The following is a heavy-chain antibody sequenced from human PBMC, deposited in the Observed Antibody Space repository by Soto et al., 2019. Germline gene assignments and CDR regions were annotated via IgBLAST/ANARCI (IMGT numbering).Heavy chain of an antibody. CDR2: ISNIGGST. D-gene: IGHD1-1*01. V-gene: IGHV3-23*01. CDR1: GFTFSSYV. CDR3: AKPRYNWNFDAFDI. J-gene: IGHJ3*02. Sequence: EVQLLESGGGLVQPGGSLRLSCAASGFTFSSYVMSWVRQAPGKGLEWVSAISNIGGSTYYADSVKGRFTISRDNSKNSLYLQMNSLRAEDTAVYYCAKPRYNWNFDAFDIWGQGTMVTVSS.